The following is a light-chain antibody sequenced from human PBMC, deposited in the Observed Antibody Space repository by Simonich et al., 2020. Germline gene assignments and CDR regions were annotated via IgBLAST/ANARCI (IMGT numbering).Light chain of an antibody. CDR1: QSISSY. CDR3: QQIYSTQWT. CDR2: AAS. V-gene: IGKV1-39*01. J-gene: IGKJ1*01. Sequence: DIQMTQSPSSLSASVGDRVTITCRASQSISSYLNWYQQKPGKAPKLLIYAASSLQSGGPSRFSGSGSGTDVTLTISSLQPEDFATYYCQQIYSTQWTFGQGTKVEIK.